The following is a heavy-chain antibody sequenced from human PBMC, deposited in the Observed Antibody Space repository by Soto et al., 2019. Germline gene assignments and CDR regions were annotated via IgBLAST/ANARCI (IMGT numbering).Heavy chain of an antibody. CDR3: ARAVGYYDSSGYYYGGAFDI. D-gene: IGHD3-22*01. V-gene: IGHV3-7*01. CDR2: IKQDGSEK. CDR1: GFTFSSYW. J-gene: IGHJ3*02. Sequence: GSLRLSCAASGFTFSSYWMSWVRQAPGKGLEWVANIKQDGSEKYYVDSVKGRFTISRDNAKNSLYLQMNSLRAEDTAVYYCARAVGYYDSSGYYYGGAFDIWGQGTMVTVSS.